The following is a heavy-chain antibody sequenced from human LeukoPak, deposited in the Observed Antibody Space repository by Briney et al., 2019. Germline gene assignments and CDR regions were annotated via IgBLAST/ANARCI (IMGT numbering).Heavy chain of an antibody. V-gene: IGHV3-21*01. D-gene: IGHD2-2*01. Sequence: GGSLRLSCAAPGFTFSSYSMNWVRQAPGKGLEWVSSITRSSSFVYYADSVKGRFTISRDNAKNSLYLQMSNLRAEDTAVYYCASEIPNLRYCSSTSCDYWGQGTLVTVSS. CDR3: ASEIPNLRYCSSTSCDY. CDR1: GFTFSSYS. CDR2: ITRSSSFV. J-gene: IGHJ4*02.